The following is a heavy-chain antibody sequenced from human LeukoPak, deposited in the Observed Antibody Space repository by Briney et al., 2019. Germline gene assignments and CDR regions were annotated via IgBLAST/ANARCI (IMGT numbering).Heavy chain of an antibody. D-gene: IGHD3-22*01. Sequence: GASVKVSCKASGYTFTGYYMHWVRQAPGQGLEWMGIINPSGGSTSYAQKFQGRVTMTRDTSTSTVYMELSSLRSEDTAVYYCARAAQYYDSSGYPTEYFQHWGQGTLVTVSS. V-gene: IGHV1-46*01. CDR1: GYTFTGYY. J-gene: IGHJ1*01. CDR3: ARAAQYYDSSGYPTEYFQH. CDR2: INPSGGST.